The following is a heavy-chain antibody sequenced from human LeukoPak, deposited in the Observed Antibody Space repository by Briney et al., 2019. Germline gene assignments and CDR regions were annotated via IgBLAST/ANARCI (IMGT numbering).Heavy chain of an antibody. CDR1: GGSISSSSYY. V-gene: IGHV4-39*01. Sequence: PSETLSLTCTVSGGSISSSSYYWGWIRQPPGKGLEWIGSFYYSGSTYYNPSLKSRVTISVDTSKNQFSLKLSSVTAADTAVYYCARQGYYGSGSYYSDYWGQGTLVTVSS. J-gene: IGHJ4*02. D-gene: IGHD3-10*01. CDR3: ARQGYYGSGSYYSDY. CDR2: FYYSGST.